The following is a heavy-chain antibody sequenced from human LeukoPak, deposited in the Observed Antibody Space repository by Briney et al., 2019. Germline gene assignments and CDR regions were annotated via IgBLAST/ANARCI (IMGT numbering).Heavy chain of an antibody. CDR2: IKQDGSEK. CDR1: GFTFSNYW. J-gene: IGHJ4*02. CDR3: ARATFYYGSGSHRYFDD. Sequence: GGSLRLSCAASGFTFSNYWMTWVRQAPGKGLEWVANIKQDGSEKYYVDSVKGRFTISRDNAKNSLYLQMNSLRAEDTAVYYCARATFYYGSGSHRYFDDWGQGTLVTVSS. D-gene: IGHD3-10*01. V-gene: IGHV3-7*01.